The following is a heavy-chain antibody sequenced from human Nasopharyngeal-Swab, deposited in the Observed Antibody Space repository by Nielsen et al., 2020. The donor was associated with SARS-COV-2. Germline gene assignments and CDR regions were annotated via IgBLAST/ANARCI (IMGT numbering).Heavy chain of an antibody. V-gene: IGHV3-23*01. CDR2: ISGSGGST. CDR1: GFTFSSYA. CDR3: ARYDDYYDSSGYAY. Sequence: GESLKISCAASGFTFSSYAMSLVRQAPGKGLEWVSVISGSGGSTYYADSVKGRFTISRDNSKNTLYLQMNSLRAEDTAVYYCARYDDYYDSSGYAYWGQGTLVTVSS. J-gene: IGHJ4*02. D-gene: IGHD3-22*01.